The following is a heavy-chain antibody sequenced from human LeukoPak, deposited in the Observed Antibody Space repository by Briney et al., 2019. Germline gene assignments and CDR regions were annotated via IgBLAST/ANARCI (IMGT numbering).Heavy chain of an antibody. J-gene: IGHJ4*02. V-gene: IGHV3-30*03. CDR2: ISYDGSNK. Sequence: GGSLRLSCAASGFTFSSYGMHWVRQAPGKGLEWVAVISYDGSNKYYADSVKGRFTISRDNSKNTLYLQMNSLRAEDTAVYYCAREKDSSSWYPHFDYWGQGTLVTVSS. D-gene: IGHD6-13*01. CDR1: GFTFSSYG. CDR3: AREKDSSSWYPHFDY.